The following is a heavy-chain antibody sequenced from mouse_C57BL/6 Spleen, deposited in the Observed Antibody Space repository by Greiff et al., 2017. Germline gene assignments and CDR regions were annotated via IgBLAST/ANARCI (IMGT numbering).Heavy chain of an antibody. CDR3: ARGGGTMSTAGAWFDY. D-gene: IGHD2-4*01. CDR1: GYTFTSYW. V-gene: IGHV1-59*01. CDR2: IDPSDSYT. J-gene: IGHJ3*01. Sequence: QVQLQQPGAELVRPGTSVKLSCKASGYTFTSYWMHWVKQRPGQGLEWIGVIDPSDSYTNYNQKFKGKATLTVDTSSSTAYMQLSSLTSEDSAVYCCARGGGTMSTAGAWFDYWGQGTLVTVSA.